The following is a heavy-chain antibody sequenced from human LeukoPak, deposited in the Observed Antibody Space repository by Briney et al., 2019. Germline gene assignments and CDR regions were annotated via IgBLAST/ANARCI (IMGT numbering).Heavy chain of an antibody. Sequence: GGSLRLSCAASGFTFSDYYMSWIRQAPGKGLEWVSGFSVSDKTTYYADSVKGRFIISRDNSENTLYLQIKSLRDEDTAVYYCAKDPSMYDGDYIIRWGQGTLVIVSS. D-gene: IGHD4-17*01. CDR3: AKDPSMYDGDYIIR. CDR2: FSVSDKTT. J-gene: IGHJ4*02. V-gene: IGHV3-23*01. CDR1: GFTFSDYY.